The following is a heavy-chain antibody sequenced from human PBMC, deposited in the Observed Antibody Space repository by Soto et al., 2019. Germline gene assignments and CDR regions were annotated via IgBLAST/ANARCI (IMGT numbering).Heavy chain of an antibody. CDR2: ISAHNGNT. CDR1: GYAFTTYG. J-gene: IGHJ4*02. Sequence: QVHLVQSGAEVKKPGASVKVSCKGSGYAFTTYGITWVRQAPGQGLEWMGWISAHNGNTNYAQKLQGRVTATRDTSTSTAYMELRSLRSDDTAVYYCARGRYGDSWGQGALVTVSS. V-gene: IGHV1-18*01. CDR3: ARGRYGDS. D-gene: IGHD1-1*01.